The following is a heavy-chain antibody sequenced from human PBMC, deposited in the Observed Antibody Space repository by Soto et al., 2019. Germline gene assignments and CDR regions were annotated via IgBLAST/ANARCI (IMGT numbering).Heavy chain of an antibody. CDR1: GGSISSYY. CDR2: IYYSGST. Sequence: SETLSLTCAVSGGSISSYYWSLIRQPPGKGLEWIGYIYYSGSTNYNPSLKSRVTISVDTSKNQFSLKLSSVTAADTAVYYCARRYGGNLDYWGQGTLVTVSS. CDR3: ARRYGGNLDY. D-gene: IGHD1-26*01. J-gene: IGHJ4*02. V-gene: IGHV4-59*08.